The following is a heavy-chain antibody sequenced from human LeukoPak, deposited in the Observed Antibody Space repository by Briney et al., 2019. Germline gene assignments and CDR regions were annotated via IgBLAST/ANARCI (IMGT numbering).Heavy chain of an antibody. Sequence: EASVKVSFKASGYTFTSYGISWVRQAPGQGLEWMGWISAYNGNTNYAQKLQGRVTMTTDTSTSTAYMELRSLRSDDTAVYYCARDHTRRHFDYWGQGTLVTVSS. CDR2: ISAYNGNT. V-gene: IGHV1-18*01. CDR3: ARDHTRRHFDY. D-gene: IGHD1-1*01. CDR1: GYTFTSYG. J-gene: IGHJ4*02.